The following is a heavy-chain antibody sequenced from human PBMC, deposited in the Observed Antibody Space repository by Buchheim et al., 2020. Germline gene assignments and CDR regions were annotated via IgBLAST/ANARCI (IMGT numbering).Heavy chain of an antibody. J-gene: IGHJ5*02. CDR2: IYYSGST. CDR3: ARDQGGSSSWYGGNWFDP. Sequence: QLQLQESGPGLVKPSEALSLTCTVSGGSISSSSYYWGWIRQPPGKGLEWIGSIYYSGSTYYNPSFKSRVTISVDTSKNQFSLKLSSVTAADTAVYYCARDQGGSSSWYGGNWFDPWGQGTL. D-gene: IGHD6-13*01. CDR1: GGSISSSSYY. V-gene: IGHV4-39*07.